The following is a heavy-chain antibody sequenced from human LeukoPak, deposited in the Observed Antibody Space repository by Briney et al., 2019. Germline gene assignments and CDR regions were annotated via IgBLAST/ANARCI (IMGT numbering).Heavy chain of an antibody. Sequence: SQTLSLTCTVSGGSINSDTYYWSWITQPAGKGLEWIGRVETSGSTNYNPSLKSRVSISVDTSNNQFSLKLSSVTAADTAVYYCARGDYDILSGYSAVDSWGQGTLVTVSS. CDR1: GGSINSDTYY. CDR2: VETSGST. CDR3: ARGDYDILSGYSAVDS. J-gene: IGHJ4*02. D-gene: IGHD3-9*01. V-gene: IGHV4-61*02.